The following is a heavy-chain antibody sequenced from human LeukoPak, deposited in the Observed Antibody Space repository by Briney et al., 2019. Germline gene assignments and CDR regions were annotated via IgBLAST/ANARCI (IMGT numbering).Heavy chain of an antibody. CDR2: IKDDGSAQ. J-gene: IGHJ4*02. CDR3: ARHIVGEQNFDY. D-gene: IGHD3-16*02. Sequence: GGSLRLPCAASGFTFGAYWMSWFRQAPGKGPEWVASIKDDGSAQFYVDSLEGRFTISRDNAKNTLYLQMDTMRVEDTAVYYCARHIVGEQNFDYWSPGTLVTVSS. V-gene: IGHV3-7*01. CDR1: GFTFGAYW.